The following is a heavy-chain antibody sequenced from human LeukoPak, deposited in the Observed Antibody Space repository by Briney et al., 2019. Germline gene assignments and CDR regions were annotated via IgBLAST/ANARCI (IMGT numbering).Heavy chain of an antibody. J-gene: IGHJ4*02. CDR1: GLTLSNNY. CDR3: ARNRHCSGGSCSGL. Sequence: PGGSLRLFCAASGLTLSNNYMKWVRQAPGKGLEWVSLIYSVGSTYYADSEKGRFTISRDNPKNTVYLQMNNLRAEDTAVYYCARNRHCSGGSCSGLWGQGTLVTVSS. CDR2: IYSVGST. D-gene: IGHD2-15*01. V-gene: IGHV3-53*01.